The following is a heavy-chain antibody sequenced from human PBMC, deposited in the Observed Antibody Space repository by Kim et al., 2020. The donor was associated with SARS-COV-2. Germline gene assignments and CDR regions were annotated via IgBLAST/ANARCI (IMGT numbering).Heavy chain of an antibody. J-gene: IGHJ6*02. CDR3: ARAGYCSGGSCYSAYYYGMDV. Sequence: ASVKVSCKASGYTFTGYYMHWVRQAPGQGLEWMGWINPNSGGTNYAQKFQGWVTMTRDTSISTAYMELSRLRSDDTAVYYCARAGYCSGGSCYSAYYYGMDVWGQGTTVTVSS. D-gene: IGHD2-15*01. CDR1: GYTFTGYY. CDR2: INPNSGGT. V-gene: IGHV1-2*04.